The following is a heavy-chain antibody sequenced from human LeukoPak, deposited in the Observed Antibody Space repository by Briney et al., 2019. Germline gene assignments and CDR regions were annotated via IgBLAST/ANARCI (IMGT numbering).Heavy chain of an antibody. V-gene: IGHV3-23*01. Sequence: PGGSLRLSCAASGFTFSSYAMNWVRQAPGKGLEWVSVISDTGTSGAYTYIADSVKGRFTISRDNSKNTLYLQMNSLRAEDTAVYYCAKALGRQWLEIDYWGQGTLVTVSS. J-gene: IGHJ4*02. CDR2: ISDTGTSGAYT. CDR3: AKALGRQWLEIDY. CDR1: GFTFSSYA. D-gene: IGHD6-19*01.